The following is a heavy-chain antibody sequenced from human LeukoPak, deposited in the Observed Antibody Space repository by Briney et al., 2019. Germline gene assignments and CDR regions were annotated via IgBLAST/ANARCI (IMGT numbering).Heavy chain of an antibody. CDR3: ARDDYYDSSGYSGAFDI. J-gene: IGHJ3*02. Sequence: SETLSLTCTVSGGSISSSSYYWGWIRQPPGKGLEWIGSIYYSGSTYYNPSLKSRVTISVDTSKNQFSLKLSSVTAADTAVYYCARDDYYDSSGYSGAFDIWGQGTMVTVSS. CDR2: IYYSGST. D-gene: IGHD3-22*01. V-gene: IGHV4-39*02. CDR1: GGSISSSSYY.